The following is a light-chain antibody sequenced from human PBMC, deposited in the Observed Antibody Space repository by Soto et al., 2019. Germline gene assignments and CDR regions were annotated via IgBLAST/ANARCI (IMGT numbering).Light chain of an antibody. Sequence: DIQMTQSPSSLSASVGDRITITCRASQSIGSDLNWYQQKPGKAPKLLIFAASSLQSGVPSRFSGSGSGTGFTLTISSLQPEDFATDYCQQSYSTPTWTFGQGTKVDIK. J-gene: IGKJ1*01. CDR3: QQSYSTPTWT. CDR1: QSIGSD. CDR2: AAS. V-gene: IGKV1-39*01.